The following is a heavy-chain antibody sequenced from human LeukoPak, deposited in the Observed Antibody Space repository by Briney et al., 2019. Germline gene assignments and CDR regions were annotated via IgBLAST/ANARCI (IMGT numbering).Heavy chain of an antibody. CDR3: ARIDSAYSAGGNY. D-gene: IGHD3-22*01. CDR1: GFTFSNYW. CDR2: IKQDGSEK. V-gene: IGHV3-7*01. Sequence: GGSLRLSRAASGFTFSNYWMSWVRQAPGKGLEWVGNIKQDGSEKYYVDSMKGRFTISRDNAKNSLYLQMNSLRVEDTAVYYCARIDSAYSAGGNYWGQGTLVTVSS. J-gene: IGHJ4*02.